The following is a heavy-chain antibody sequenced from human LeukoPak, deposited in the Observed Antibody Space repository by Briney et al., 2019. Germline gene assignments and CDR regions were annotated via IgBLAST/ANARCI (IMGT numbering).Heavy chain of an antibody. J-gene: IGHJ4*02. CDR1: GFTFSSYA. CDR2: ISGSGGST. D-gene: IGHD3-22*01. V-gene: IGHV3-23*01. CDR3: AKRPTVTTDSSGYLPDY. Sequence: GGSLRLSCAASGFTFSSYAMSWVREAPGKGLEWVSAISGSGGSTYYADSVKGRFTISRDNSKNTLYLQMNSLRAEDTAVYYCAKRPTVTTDSSGYLPDYWGQGTLVTVSS.